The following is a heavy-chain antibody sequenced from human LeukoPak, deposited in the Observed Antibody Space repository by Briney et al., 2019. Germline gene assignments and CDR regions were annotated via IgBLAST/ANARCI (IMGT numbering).Heavy chain of an antibody. CDR1: GFTFSSYG. D-gene: IGHD1-26*01. J-gene: IGHJ4*02. Sequence: GGSLRLSCAASGFTFSSYGMHWVRQAPGKGLEWVAVISYDGSNKYYADSVKGRFTMSRDNSKNTLYLQMNSLRAEDTAVYYCAKERGLSGSYPFDYWGQGTLVTVSS. CDR2: ISYDGSNK. V-gene: IGHV3-30*18. CDR3: AKERGLSGSYPFDY.